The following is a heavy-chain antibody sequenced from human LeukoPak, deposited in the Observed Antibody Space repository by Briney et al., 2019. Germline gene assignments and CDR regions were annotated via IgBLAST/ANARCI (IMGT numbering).Heavy chain of an antibody. CDR2: IRYDGSNK. CDR1: GFTFSSYG. CDR3: AKDRGYYDSSGYDGFEY. Sequence: PGGSLRLSCAASGFTFSSYGMHWVRQAPGNGLEWVAFIRYDGSNKYYADSVKGRFTISRDNSKNTLYLQMNSLRAEDTAVYYCAKDRGYYDSSGYDGFEYWGQGTLVTVSS. J-gene: IGHJ4*02. V-gene: IGHV3-30*02. D-gene: IGHD3-22*01.